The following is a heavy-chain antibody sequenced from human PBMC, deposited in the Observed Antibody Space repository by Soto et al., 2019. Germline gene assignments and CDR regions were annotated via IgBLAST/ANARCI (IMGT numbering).Heavy chain of an antibody. J-gene: IGHJ6*02. CDR2: ISYDGSNK. CDR3: AKDLLGPGRAYGIDV. Sequence: QVPLVESGGGVVQPGRSLRLSCAASGFTFSSYGMHWVRQAPGKGLEWVAVISYDGSNKYYADSVKGRFTISRDNSNNTVYVQMNSLRAEDTAVYYCAKDLLGPGRAYGIDVWGQGTTVTVSS. CDR1: GFTFSSYG. V-gene: IGHV3-30*18. D-gene: IGHD7-27*01.